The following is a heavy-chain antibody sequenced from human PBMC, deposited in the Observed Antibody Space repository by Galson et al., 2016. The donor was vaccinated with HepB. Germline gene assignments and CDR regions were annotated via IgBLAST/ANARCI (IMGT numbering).Heavy chain of an antibody. D-gene: IGHD3-10*01. CDR2: ISSSNNYI. V-gene: IGHV3-21*01. J-gene: IGHJ6*03. CDR1: GFTFTSYS. CDR3: ARFGELFQRYYYYMDV. Sequence: SLRLSCAASGFTFTSYSMTWVRQAPGKGLEWVSSISSSNNYIYYADSVKGRFTISRDNAKNSLYLQMNSLRAEDTAVYYCARFGELFQRYYYYMDVWGKGTTVTVSS.